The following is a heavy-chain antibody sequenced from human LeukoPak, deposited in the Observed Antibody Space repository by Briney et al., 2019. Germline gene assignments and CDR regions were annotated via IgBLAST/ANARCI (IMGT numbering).Heavy chain of an antibody. CDR2: IFYSGGT. CDR3: ARVYYSSSYDYWYFDL. CDR1: GGSINTPNYY. V-gene: IGHV4-39*07. J-gene: IGHJ2*01. D-gene: IGHD6-13*01. Sequence: SETLSLTCTVSGGSINTPNYYWGWIRQTPGKGLEWIGNIFYSGGTYYSPSLTSRVTISLDTSKNQFSLKLSSVTAADTAVYYCARVYYSSSYDYWYFDLWGRGTLVTVSS.